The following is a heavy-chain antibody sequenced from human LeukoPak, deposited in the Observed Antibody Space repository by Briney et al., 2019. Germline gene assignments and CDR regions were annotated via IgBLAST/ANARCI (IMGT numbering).Heavy chain of an antibody. J-gene: IGHJ4*02. Sequence: PSETLSLTCTVSGGSISSSSYYWGWIRQPPGKGLEWIGSIYYSGSTYYNPSLKSRVTISVDTSKNQFSLKLSSVTAADTAVYYCARWLQFDYYFDYWGQGTLVTVSS. V-gene: IGHV4-39*07. CDR1: GGSISSSSYY. CDR2: IYYSGST. D-gene: IGHD5-24*01. CDR3: ARWLQFDYYFDY.